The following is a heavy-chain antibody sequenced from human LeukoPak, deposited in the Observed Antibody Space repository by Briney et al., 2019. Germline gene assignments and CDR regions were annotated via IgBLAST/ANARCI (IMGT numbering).Heavy chain of an antibody. CDR1: GGSISSYY. Sequence: SETLSLTCTVSGGSISSYYWSWIRQPPGKGLEWIGYIYYSGSTNYNPSLKSRVTISVDTSKNQFSLKLSSVTAADTAVYYCARGGRQFYYYYGMDVWGQGTTVTVSS. J-gene: IGHJ6*02. CDR2: IYYSGST. V-gene: IGHV4-59*08. CDR3: ARGGRQFYYYYGMDV.